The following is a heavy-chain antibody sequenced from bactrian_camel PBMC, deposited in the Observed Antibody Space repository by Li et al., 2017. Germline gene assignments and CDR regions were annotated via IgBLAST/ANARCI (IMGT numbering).Heavy chain of an antibody. J-gene: IGHJ4*01. Sequence: VQLVESGGGVVQPGGSLRLVCTASGFTFKNYAMSWVRQAPGKEENLVSLRRDGTTVYSDSVKGRFTISQDRTKNILYLQMNDLKDEDTGMYYCAALNSSSGGRFAWCSDFRGQGTQVTVS. CDR2: LRRDGTT. CDR3: AALNSSSGGRFAWCSDF. CDR1: GFTFKNYA. V-gene: IGHV3S10*01. D-gene: IGHD1*01.